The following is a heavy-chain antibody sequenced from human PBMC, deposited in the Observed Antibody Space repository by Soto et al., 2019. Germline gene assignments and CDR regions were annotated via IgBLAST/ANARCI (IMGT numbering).Heavy chain of an antibody. Sequence: EVQLVESGGGLVQPGGSLRLSCAASGFAFRTKWMHCVRQGPGKGLVWASRINIDGTTTNYADSVKGRFTISRDNAKNMLYLQMDSLRAEDTAVYYCARIPYSDTDPCPWGQGTLVTVSS. J-gene: IGHJ4*02. V-gene: IGHV3-74*01. CDR3: ARIPYSDTDPCP. CDR2: INIDGTTT. D-gene: IGHD1-26*01. CDR1: GFAFRTKW.